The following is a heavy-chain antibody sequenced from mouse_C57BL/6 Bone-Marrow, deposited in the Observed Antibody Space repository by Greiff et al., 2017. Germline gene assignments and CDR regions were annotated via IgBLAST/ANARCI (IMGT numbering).Heavy chain of an antibody. CDR2: IYPRDGST. CDR3: ASGPFVCSSDV. J-gene: IGHJ1*03. V-gene: IGHV1-85*01. Sequence: LLESGPELVKPGASVKLSCKASGYTFTSYDINWVKQRPGQGLEWIGWIYPRDGSTKYNEKFKGKATLTVATSSSTAYMELHSLSSEDSAVYFCASGPFVCSSDVWGTGTTVTVSS. D-gene: IGHD1-1*01. CDR1: GYTFTSYD.